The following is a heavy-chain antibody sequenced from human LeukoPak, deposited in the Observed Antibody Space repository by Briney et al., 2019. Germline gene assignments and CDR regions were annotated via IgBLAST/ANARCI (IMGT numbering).Heavy chain of an antibody. CDR2: IYYSGST. J-gene: IGHJ6*02. CDR1: GGPLSSSRYS. Sequence: PSETLPLTCSVSGGPLSSSRYSWGWIRQPPGKGLEWIGSIYYSGSTYYNTSLKSRVTISVDTSKNQFSLKLSSVTATDTAVYYCARGVIVVVAADYYYYYGMDFWGQGTTVTVSS. V-gene: IGHV4-39*01. CDR3: ARGVIVVVAADYYYYYGMDF. D-gene: IGHD2-2*01.